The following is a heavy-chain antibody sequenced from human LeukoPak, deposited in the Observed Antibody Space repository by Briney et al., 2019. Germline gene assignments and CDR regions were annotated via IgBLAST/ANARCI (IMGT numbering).Heavy chain of an antibody. Sequence: ASVKVSCKASGYTFTGYYMHWVRQAPGQGLEWMGWINPNSGGTNYAQKFQGRVTMTRDTSTSTAYMELSRLRSDDTAVYYCARDTTLSRVITTTTTYHYFYYIDVWGKGTTVTISS. J-gene: IGHJ6*03. CDR3: ARDTTLSRVITTTTTYHYFYYIDV. V-gene: IGHV1-2*02. CDR1: GYTFTGYY. CDR2: INPNSGGT. D-gene: IGHD3-22*01.